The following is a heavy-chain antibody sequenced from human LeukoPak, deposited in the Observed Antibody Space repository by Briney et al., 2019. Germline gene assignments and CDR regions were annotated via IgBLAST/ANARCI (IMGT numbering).Heavy chain of an antibody. D-gene: IGHD3-22*01. CDR2: MSGSGGST. V-gene: IGHV3-23*01. Sequence: PRGSLRLSCAASGFTFSIYGMSWVRQAPGRGLEWVSAMSGSGGSTYYADSVKGRFTISRDNSKNTLYLQMNSLRAEDTAVYYCAKVSGYWDYDAFDIWGQGTMVTVSS. CDR3: AKVSGYWDYDAFDI. CDR1: GFTFSIYG. J-gene: IGHJ3*02.